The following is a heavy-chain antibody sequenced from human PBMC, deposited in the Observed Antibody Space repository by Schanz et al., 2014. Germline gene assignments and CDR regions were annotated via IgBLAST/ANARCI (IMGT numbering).Heavy chain of an antibody. V-gene: IGHV3-66*01. CDR3: ARRKHAFDI. CDR1: GFTVSSNY. CDR2: IYTSGST. Sequence: DVQLVESGGTLVQPGGSLRLSCAASGFTVSSNYMSWVRQAPGKGLEWVSVIYTSGSTYYADSVRGRFTFSRDNSKNTLYLQMNSLRAEDTAVYYCARRKHAFDIWGQGTMVTVSS. J-gene: IGHJ3*02.